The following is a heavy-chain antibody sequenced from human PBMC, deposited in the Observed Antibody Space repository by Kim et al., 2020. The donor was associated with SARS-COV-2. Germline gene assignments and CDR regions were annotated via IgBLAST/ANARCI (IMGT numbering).Heavy chain of an antibody. D-gene: IGHD1-26*01. V-gene: IGHV3-15*01. CDR1: GFTFSSAW. J-gene: IGHJ4*02. CDR3: TTGVGDTSGGF. CDR2: VKSKTDGGTT. Sequence: GGSLRLSCAASGFTFSSAWMNWVRQAPGKGLEWVGRVKSKTDGGTTDYAAPVKGRFSISRDDSQSTLYLQMDSLKTEDTAVYYCTTGVGDTSGGFWGQGTLVTVSS.